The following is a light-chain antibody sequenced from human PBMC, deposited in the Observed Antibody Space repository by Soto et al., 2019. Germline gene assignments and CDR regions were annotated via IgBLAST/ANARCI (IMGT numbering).Light chain of an antibody. CDR1: QSLLHSNGYNY. CDR2: LGS. J-gene: IGKJ2*01. CDR3: MQALQPPWT. Sequence: DIVMTQSPLSLPVTPGAPASISCRSSQSLLHSNGYNYLDWYLQKPGQSPQLLIYLGSNRASGVPDRFSGSGSGTDFTLKISRVEAEDVGVYYCMQALQPPWTFGQGTKLEIK. V-gene: IGKV2-28*01.